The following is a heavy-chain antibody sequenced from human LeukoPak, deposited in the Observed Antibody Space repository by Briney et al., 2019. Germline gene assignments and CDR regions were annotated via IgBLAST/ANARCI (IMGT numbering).Heavy chain of an antibody. CDR1: GFTFSLYE. V-gene: IGHV3-48*03. Sequence: QPGGSLRLSCVASGFTFSLYEMNWVRQAPGKGLEWVSYIDKRGSGIYYADTVKGRFTVSRDNAKESLYLQMNRLRDEDTAVYYCAREAARCGGDCNDYWGQGTLVTVSS. D-gene: IGHD2-21*02. CDR3: AREAARCGGDCNDY. CDR2: IDKRGSGI. J-gene: IGHJ4*02.